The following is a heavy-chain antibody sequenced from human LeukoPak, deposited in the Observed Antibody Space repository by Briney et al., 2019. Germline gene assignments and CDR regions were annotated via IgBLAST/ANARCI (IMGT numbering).Heavy chain of an antibody. CDR2: ISSSGRII. CDR3: ARDRVYCSGGSCYYFDY. J-gene: IGHJ4*02. V-gene: IGHV3-11*04. Sequence: GGSLRLSCAASGFSFSDHFMTWIRQTPKKGLEWVASISSSGRIIHYADSVKGRFTISRDNAKNSLYLQMNSLRAEDTAVYYCARDRVYCSGGSCYYFDYWGQGTLVTVSS. CDR1: GFSFSDHF. D-gene: IGHD2-15*01.